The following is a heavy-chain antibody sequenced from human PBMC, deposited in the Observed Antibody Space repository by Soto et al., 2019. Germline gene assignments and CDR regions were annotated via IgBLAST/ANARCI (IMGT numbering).Heavy chain of an antibody. Sequence: DVQLLESGGGLVQPGGSLRLSCATSGFTFGNYGMNWVRQAPGKGLEWVSGISGGVGNTYYADSVKGRFTISRDPSKNTVFLEMNSLRAEDTAVYYCAKGFILVVTVLRPDDAFDVWGQGTLVTVSS. V-gene: IGHV3-23*01. CDR2: ISGGVGNT. J-gene: IGHJ3*01. CDR1: GFTFGNYG. CDR3: AKGFILVVTVLRPDDAFDV. D-gene: IGHD2-21*02.